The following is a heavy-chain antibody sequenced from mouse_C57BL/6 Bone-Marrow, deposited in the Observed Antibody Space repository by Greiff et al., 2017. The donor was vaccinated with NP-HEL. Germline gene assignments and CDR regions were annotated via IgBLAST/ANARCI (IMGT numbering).Heavy chain of an antibody. Sequence: QVQLQQPGAELVKPGASVKLSCKASGYTFTSYTMHWVKQRPGQGLEWIGYINPSSGYTKYNQKFKDKATLTADKSSSTAYMQLSSLTSEDSAVYYCASPPIYYYGSSYDYWGQGTTLTVSS. CDR3: ASPPIYYYGSSYDY. CDR1: GYTFTSYT. CDR2: INPSSGYT. D-gene: IGHD1-1*01. V-gene: IGHV1S26*01. J-gene: IGHJ2*01.